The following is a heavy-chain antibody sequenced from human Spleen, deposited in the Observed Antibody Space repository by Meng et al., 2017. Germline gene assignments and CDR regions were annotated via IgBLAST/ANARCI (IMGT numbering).Heavy chain of an antibody. V-gene: IGHV1-2*06. CDR1: GYTLTCYY. D-gene: IGHD6-25*01. CDR3: ARDEDISAAGKLFGDY. CDR2: INPKSGDT. J-gene: IGHJ4*02. Sequence: VQLGQSGAGVMKPGASVKVSCKASGYTLTCYYIHWVLQAPGQGLEWMGRINPKSGDTHYAQKFQARVTMTGDTSISTAYMELSGLRSDDTAMYYCARDEDISAAGKLFGDYWGQGTLVTVSS.